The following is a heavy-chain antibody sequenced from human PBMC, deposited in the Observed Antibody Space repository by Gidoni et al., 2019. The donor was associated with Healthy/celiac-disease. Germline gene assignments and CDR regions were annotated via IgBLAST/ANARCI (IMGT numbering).Heavy chain of an antibody. CDR3: LGGSGSYYEPTLYYFDY. D-gene: IGHD3-10*01. CDR2: ISGSGGST. Sequence: EVQLLESGGGLVQPGGSLRLSCAASGFTFSSYAMSWVRQAPGKGLEWVSAISGSGGSTYYADSVKGRFTISRDNSKNTLYLQMNSLRAEDTAVYYCLGGSGSYYEPTLYYFDYWGQGTLVTVSS. J-gene: IGHJ4*02. V-gene: IGHV3-23*01. CDR1: GFTFSSYA.